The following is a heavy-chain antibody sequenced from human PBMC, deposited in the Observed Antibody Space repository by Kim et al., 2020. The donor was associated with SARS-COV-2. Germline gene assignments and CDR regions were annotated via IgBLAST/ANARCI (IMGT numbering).Heavy chain of an antibody. CDR2: GGT. J-gene: IGHJ5*02. Sequence: GGTSYAQKFQGRVTMSTDTATTTAYMELTSLISDDTAVYYCARGRQLDPWGQGTLVTVSS. CDR3: ARGRQLDP. D-gene: IGHD6-13*01. V-gene: IGHV1-18*01.